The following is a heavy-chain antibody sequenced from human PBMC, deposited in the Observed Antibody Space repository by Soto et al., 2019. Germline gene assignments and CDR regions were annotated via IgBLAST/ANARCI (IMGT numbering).Heavy chain of an antibody. D-gene: IGHD6-19*01. Sequence: EAQLVESGGGLVQPGGSLRLSCVDSGFTFSNSWMSWVRQAPGRGPEWVANIKRDGSAKNYVDSVKGRFTISRHNAESSLYLQMTSLRDEDTAVYFCARDVGSGWFDYWGRGTQVTVSS. CDR3: ARDVGSGWFDY. CDR1: GFTFSNSW. V-gene: IGHV3-7*03. CDR2: IKRDGSAK. J-gene: IGHJ4*02.